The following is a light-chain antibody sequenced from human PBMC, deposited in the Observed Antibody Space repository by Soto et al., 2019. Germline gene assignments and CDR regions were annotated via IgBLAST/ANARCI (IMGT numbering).Light chain of an antibody. CDR1: QGISSY. Sequence: IQLTQSPYGLSSSVVYIVTITCLASQGISSYLAWYQQKPGKAPKLLIYAASTLQSGVPSRFSGSGSGTDFTLTISILQPEDFATYYCPQLNCYPFTFGQGTRLEI. J-gene: IGKJ5*01. CDR2: AAS. CDR3: PQLNCYPFT. V-gene: IGKV1-9*01.